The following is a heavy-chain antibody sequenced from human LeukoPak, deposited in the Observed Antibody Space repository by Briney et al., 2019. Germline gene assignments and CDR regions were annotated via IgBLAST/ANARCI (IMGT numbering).Heavy chain of an antibody. Sequence: GGSLRLSCTASGFTFSNFWMGWVRQAPGKGLEWVANIKQDETEKFYLGSVKGRFTISRDNSKNTLYLQMNSLRAEDTAVYYCAKHRAAVVTDFDYWGQGTLVTVSS. CDR1: GFTFSNFW. D-gene: IGHD4-23*01. CDR3: AKHRAAVVTDFDY. V-gene: IGHV3-7*03. CDR2: IKQDETEK. J-gene: IGHJ4*02.